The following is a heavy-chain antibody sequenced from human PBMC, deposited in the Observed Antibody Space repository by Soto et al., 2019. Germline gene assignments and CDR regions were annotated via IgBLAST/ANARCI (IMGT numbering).Heavy chain of an antibody. V-gene: IGHV3-48*01. D-gene: IGHD3-22*01. CDR1: GFTFSGSA. Sequence: PGGSLRLSCAASGFTFSGSAMHWVRQAPGKGLEWVSYISGSGTTIYYADSVKGRFTISRDYAKSSLYLQMNSLRAEDTAMYYCASFSRMADGYYWGQGTLVTVSS. CDR2: ISGSGTTI. CDR3: ASFSRMADGYY. J-gene: IGHJ4*02.